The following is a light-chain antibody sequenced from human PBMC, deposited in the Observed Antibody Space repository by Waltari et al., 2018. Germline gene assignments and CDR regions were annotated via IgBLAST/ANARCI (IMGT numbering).Light chain of an antibody. Sequence: EIVLTQSPATLSPSPGERATLSCRASQRVNKYLAWYQQSPGQAPRLLIYDASNRATGIPARFSGSGSGTEFTLTISSLEPEDYALYYCQHRGTWPLSFGPGTTV. CDR3: QHRGTWPLS. CDR1: QRVNKY. CDR2: DAS. J-gene: IGKJ3*01. V-gene: IGKV3-11*01.